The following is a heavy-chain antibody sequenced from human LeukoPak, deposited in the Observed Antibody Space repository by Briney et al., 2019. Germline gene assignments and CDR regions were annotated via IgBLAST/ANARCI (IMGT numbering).Heavy chain of an antibody. Sequence: SETLSLTCTVSGGSISTSNYYWGWIRQPPGKGLEWIGEINHSGSTNYNPSLKSRVTISVDTSKNQFSLKLSSVTAADTAVYYCASRKLGNDYWGQGTLVTVSS. CDR2: INHSGST. V-gene: IGHV4-39*07. CDR1: GGSISTSNYY. CDR3: ASRKLGNDY. J-gene: IGHJ4*02. D-gene: IGHD7-27*01.